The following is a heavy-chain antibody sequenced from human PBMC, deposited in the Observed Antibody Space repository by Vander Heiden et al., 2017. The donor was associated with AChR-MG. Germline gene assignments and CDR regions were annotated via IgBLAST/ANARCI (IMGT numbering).Heavy chain of an antibody. Sequence: EVQLVESGGGLVQPGRSLRLSCAASGFPFNDYAMYWVRKAPGKGLEWVSAISWNSDNVGYADSVKGRFTISRDNANNSLYLQMNSLRAEDTAFYYCARGTDLEFFMYFYGMDVWGQGTTVTVS. CDR2: ISWNSDNV. CDR3: ARGTDLEFFMYFYGMDV. D-gene: IGHD3-3*01. J-gene: IGHJ6*02. V-gene: IGHV3-9*01. CDR1: GFPFNDYA.